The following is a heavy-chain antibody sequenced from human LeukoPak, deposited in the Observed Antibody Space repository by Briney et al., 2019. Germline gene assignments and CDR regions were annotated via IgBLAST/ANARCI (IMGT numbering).Heavy chain of an antibody. CDR3: ARSPPQYCSSTSCYVSEDYYYYTDV. J-gene: IGHJ6*03. V-gene: IGHV1-18*01. CDR1: GYTFTSYG. Sequence: ASVKVSCXASGYTFTSYGISWVRQAPGQGLEWMGWISAYNGNTNYAQKLQGRVTMTTDTSTSTAYMELRSLRSDDTAVYYCARSPPQYCSSTSCYVSEDYYYYTDVWGTGTTVTVSS. CDR2: ISAYNGNT. D-gene: IGHD2-2*01.